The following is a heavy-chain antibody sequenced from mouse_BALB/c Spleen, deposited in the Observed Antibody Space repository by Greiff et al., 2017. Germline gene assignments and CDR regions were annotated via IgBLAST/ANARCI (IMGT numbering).Heavy chain of an antibody. J-gene: IGHJ4*01. CDR2: ISSGGST. Sequence: EVKLMESGGGLVKPGGSLKLSCAASGFTFSSYAMSWVRQTPEKRLEWVASISSGGSTYYPDSVKGRFTISRDNARNILYLQMSSLRSEDTAMYYCARGRYYGNTLYHYAMDYWGQGTSVTVSS. CDR3: ARGRYYGNTLYHYAMDY. CDR1: GFTFSSYA. V-gene: IGHV5-6-5*01. D-gene: IGHD2-1*01.